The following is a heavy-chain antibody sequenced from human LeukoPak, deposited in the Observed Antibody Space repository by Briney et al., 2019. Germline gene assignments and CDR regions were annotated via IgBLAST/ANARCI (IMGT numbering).Heavy chain of an antibody. CDR3: ARDYYLGAARYYFDY. V-gene: IGHV3-21*01. D-gene: IGHD6-6*01. J-gene: IGHJ4*02. CDR1: GFTFSSYS. Sequence: RGSLRLSCAASGFTFSSYSMNWVRQAPGKGLEWVSSISSSSSYIYYADSVKGRFTISRDNAKNSLYLQMNGLRAEDTAVYYCARDYYLGAARYYFDYWGQGTLVTGSS. CDR2: ISSSSSYI.